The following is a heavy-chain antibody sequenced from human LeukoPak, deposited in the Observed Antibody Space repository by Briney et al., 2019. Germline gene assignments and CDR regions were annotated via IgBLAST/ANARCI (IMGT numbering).Heavy chain of an antibody. J-gene: IGHJ4*02. CDR3: ARDPGTLATYFDY. V-gene: IGHV3-23*01. CDR1: GFTFNNYA. CDR2: ISGSGDST. Sequence: GGSLRLSCAASGFTFNNYAMSWVRQAPGKGLEWVSGISGSGDSTYYADSAKGRFTISRDNSKNTLYLQMNSLRAEDTAIYYCARDPGTLATYFDYWGPGTLVTVSS. D-gene: IGHD6-13*01.